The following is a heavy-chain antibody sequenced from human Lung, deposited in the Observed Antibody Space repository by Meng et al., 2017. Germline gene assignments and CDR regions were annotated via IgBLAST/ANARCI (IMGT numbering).Heavy chain of an antibody. CDR3: ARGPTTMAHDFDY. CDR1: SGSFSEYY. Sequence: VQLQQWCAGLLKPSETRSLPSVVSSGSFSEYYWSWIRQPPGKGLEWIGEINHSGSTNYNPSLESRATISVDTSQNNLSLKLSSVTAADSAVYYCARGPTTMAHDFDYWGQGTLVTVSS. CDR2: INHSGST. J-gene: IGHJ4*02. V-gene: IGHV4-34*01. D-gene: IGHD4-11*01.